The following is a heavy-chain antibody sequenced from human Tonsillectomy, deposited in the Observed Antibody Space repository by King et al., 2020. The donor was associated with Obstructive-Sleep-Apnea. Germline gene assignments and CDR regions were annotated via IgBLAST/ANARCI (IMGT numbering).Heavy chain of an antibody. J-gene: IGHJ4*02. Sequence: QLQESGPGLVKPSETLSLTCTVSGGSISSYYWSWIRQPPGKGLEWIGYIYYSGSTNYNPSLTSPVTISVYTPKTQFSLQLSPVTAADTAVYHCARHERDDSSGYYYLYYFDYWGQGTLVTVSS. V-gene: IGHV4-59*08. CDR3: ARHERDDSSGYYYLYYFDY. CDR2: IYYSGST. CDR1: GGSISSYY. D-gene: IGHD3-22*01.